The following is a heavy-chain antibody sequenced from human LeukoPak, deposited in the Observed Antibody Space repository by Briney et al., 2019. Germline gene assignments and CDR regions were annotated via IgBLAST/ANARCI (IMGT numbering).Heavy chain of an antibody. Sequence: PGGSLRLSCAASGFTFSSYSMNWVRQAPGKGLEWVSYISSSSSTIYYADSVKGRFTIPRDNAKNSLYLQMNSLRAEDTAVYYCASSGPYDILTGYFDYWGQGTLVTVSS. CDR1: GFTFSSYS. CDR3: ASSGPYDILTGYFDY. D-gene: IGHD3-9*01. J-gene: IGHJ4*02. CDR2: ISSSSSTI. V-gene: IGHV3-48*01.